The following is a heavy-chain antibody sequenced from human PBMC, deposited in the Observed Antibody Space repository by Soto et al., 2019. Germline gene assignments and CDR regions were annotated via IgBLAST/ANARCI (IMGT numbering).Heavy chain of an antibody. J-gene: IGHJ3*02. CDR3: AKDRTMARGIRAFDI. Sequence: EAQLLQSGGGLVPPGGSLRLSCVASGFAFGNYPMAWVRQTPGKGLQWISTISGSGGMTDYEDSVRGRFTVSIDHSKDKVHLQMTSLRADDTAVYYCAKDRTMARGIRAFDILGQGTTVTISS. V-gene: IGHV3-23*01. D-gene: IGHD3-10*01. CDR1: GFAFGNYP. CDR2: ISGSGGMT.